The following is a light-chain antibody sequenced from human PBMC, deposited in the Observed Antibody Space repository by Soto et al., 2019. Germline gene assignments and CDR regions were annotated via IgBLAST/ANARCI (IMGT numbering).Light chain of an antibody. CDR2: DVS. V-gene: IGLV2-14*01. CDR1: SSDVGGYNY. J-gene: IGLJ1*01. Sequence: QSALTQPASVSGSPGQSITVSCTGSSSDVGGYNYVSWYQQHPGKAPELMIYDVSYRPSGVSNRFAGSESDNTAFLTISGVQAEDEADYFCWSYTISSAYVFGTGTKVTVL. CDR3: WSYTISSAYV.